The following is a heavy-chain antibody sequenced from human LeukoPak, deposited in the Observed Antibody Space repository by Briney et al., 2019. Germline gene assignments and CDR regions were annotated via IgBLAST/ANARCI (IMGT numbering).Heavy chain of an antibody. V-gene: IGHV3-21*01. D-gene: IGHD2-15*01. CDR2: ISGSSSYI. Sequence: GGSLRLSCAASGFTFSSHSFNWVRQAPGKGLEWVSSISGSSSYICYADSLKGRFTISRDDAMNSLFLQMNSLRAEDTAVYYCARWGYCSGGNCYIDYWGQGTLVTVSS. CDR1: GFTFSSHS. CDR3: ARWGYCSGGNCYIDY. J-gene: IGHJ4*02.